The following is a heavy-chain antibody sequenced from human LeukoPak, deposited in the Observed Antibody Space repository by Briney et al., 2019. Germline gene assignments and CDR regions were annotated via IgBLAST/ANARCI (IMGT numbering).Heavy chain of an antibody. CDR1: SNY. V-gene: IGHV4-39*07. J-gene: IGHJ5*02. D-gene: IGHD4-17*01. CDR2: IYYSGST. CDR3: AREVVGYGDYRGNWFDP. Sequence: SNYWGWIRQPPGKGLEWIGSIYYSGSTYYNPSLKSRVTISVDTSKNQFSLKLSSVTAADTAVYYCAREVVGYGDYRGNWFDPWAREPWSPSPQ.